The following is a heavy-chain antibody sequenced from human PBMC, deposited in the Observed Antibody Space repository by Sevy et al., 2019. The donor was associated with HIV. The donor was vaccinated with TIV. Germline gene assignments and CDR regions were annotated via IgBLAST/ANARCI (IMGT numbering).Heavy chain of an antibody. CDR1: GFTFSKYG. D-gene: IGHD3-22*01. Sequence: GGSLRLSCAASGFTFSKYGMHWVRQAPGKGLEWVALIWYDGSNKYYADSVKGRFTISRDNSKNTLYLQMNSLRAEDTAVYYCVRGADYYVGSGANCDYWGQGTLVTVSS. J-gene: IGHJ4*02. CDR2: IWYDGSNK. CDR3: VRGADYYVGSGANCDY. V-gene: IGHV3-33*01.